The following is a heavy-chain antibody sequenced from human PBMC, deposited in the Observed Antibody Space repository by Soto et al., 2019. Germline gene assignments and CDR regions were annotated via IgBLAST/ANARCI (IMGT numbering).Heavy chain of an antibody. V-gene: IGHV3-48*01. CDR3: ARDDKTTYYDILTGYYNPYYYMDV. CDR2: ISSSSSTI. Sequence: EVQLVESGGGLVQPGGSLRLSCAASGFTFSSYSMNWVRQAPGKGLEWVSYISSSSSTIYYADSVKGRFTISRDNAKNSLYLQMNSLRAEDTAVYYCARDDKTTYYDILTGYYNPYYYMDVWGKGTTVTVSS. CDR1: GFTFSSYS. D-gene: IGHD3-9*01. J-gene: IGHJ6*03.